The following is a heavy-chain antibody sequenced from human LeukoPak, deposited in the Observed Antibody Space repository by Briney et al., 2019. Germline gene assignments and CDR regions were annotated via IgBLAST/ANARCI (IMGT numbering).Heavy chain of an antibody. V-gene: IGHV4-59*06. D-gene: IGHD1-26*01. CDR1: GGSISNYY. CDR2: IYYSGST. J-gene: IGHJ6*02. Sequence: SETLSLTCTVSGGSISNYYWSWIRQHPGKGLEWIGYIYYSGSTYYNPSLKSRVTISVDTSKNQFSLKLSSVTAADTAVYYCARGRYSGSYYASDYYYYGMDVWGQGTTVTVSS. CDR3: ARGRYSGSYYASDYYYYGMDV.